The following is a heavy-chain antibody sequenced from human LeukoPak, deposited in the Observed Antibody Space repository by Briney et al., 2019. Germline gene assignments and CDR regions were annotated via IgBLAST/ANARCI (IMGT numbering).Heavy chain of an antibody. CDR3: ARSLRFDY. CDR1: RFTFSTYS. V-gene: IGHV3-7*01. CDR2: IKQDGSEK. Sequence: PGGSLRLSCAASRFTFSTYSMSWVRQAPGKGLEWVANIKQDGSEKYYVDSVKGRFTISRDNAKNSLYLQMNSLRAEDTAVYYCARSLRFDYWGQGTLVTVSS. J-gene: IGHJ4*02.